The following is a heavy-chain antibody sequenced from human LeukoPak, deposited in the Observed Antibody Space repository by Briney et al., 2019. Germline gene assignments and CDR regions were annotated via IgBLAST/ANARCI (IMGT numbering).Heavy chain of an antibody. CDR3: ARALDIVATITPIDY. V-gene: IGHV3-53*01. Sequence: GGSLRLSCAASGFTVSSNYMSWVRQAPGKGLEWVSVIYSGGDTYYADFVKGRFTISRDNAKNSLYLQMNSLRAEDTAVYYCARALDIVATITPIDYWGQGTLVTVSS. CDR2: IYSGGDT. J-gene: IGHJ4*02. D-gene: IGHD5-12*01. CDR1: GFTVSSNY.